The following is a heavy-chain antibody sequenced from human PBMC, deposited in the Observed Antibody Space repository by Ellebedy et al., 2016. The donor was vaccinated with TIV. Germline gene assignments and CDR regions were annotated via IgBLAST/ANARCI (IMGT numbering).Heavy chain of an antibody. CDR2: IIPILGIA. CDR3: ARGRGVIRYFGY. D-gene: IGHD3-9*01. Sequence: AASVKVSCKASRGTFRSYAISWVRQAPGQGLEWMGRIIPILGIANYAQKFQGRVTITADKSTSTAYMELRSLRSEDTAVYYCARGRGVIRYFGYWGQGTLVTVSS. V-gene: IGHV1-69*04. J-gene: IGHJ4*02. CDR1: RGTFRSYA.